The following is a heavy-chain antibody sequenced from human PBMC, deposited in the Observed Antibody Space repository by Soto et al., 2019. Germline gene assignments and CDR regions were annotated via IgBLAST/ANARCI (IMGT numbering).Heavy chain of an antibody. CDR3: AGVYPIEYSSSGWFDP. CDR1: GYSFTSYW. V-gene: IGHV5-51*01. D-gene: IGHD6-6*01. Sequence: GESLKISCKGSGYSFTSYWIGWVRQMPGKGLEWMGIIYPGDSDTRYSPSFQGQVTISADKSISTAYLQWSSLKASDTAMYYCAGVYPIEYSSSGWFDPWGQGTLVTVSS. J-gene: IGHJ5*02. CDR2: IYPGDSDT.